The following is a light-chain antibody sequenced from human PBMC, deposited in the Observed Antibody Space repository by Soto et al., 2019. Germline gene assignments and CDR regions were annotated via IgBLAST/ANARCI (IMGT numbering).Light chain of an antibody. CDR2: DDT. J-gene: IGLJ3*02. CDR1: NIGSKS. V-gene: IGLV3-21*02. Sequence: SYELTQPPSVSVPPGQTARMTCEGPNIGSKSVHWYQLRPGQAPVVVVYDDTDRPSGIPERFSGSNSGNTATLTITRVEAGDGADYYCQVRDSSNDHLVFGGGTKRTVL. CDR3: QVRDSSNDHLV.